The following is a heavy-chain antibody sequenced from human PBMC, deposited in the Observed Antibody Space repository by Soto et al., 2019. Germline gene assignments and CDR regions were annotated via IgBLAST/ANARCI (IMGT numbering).Heavy chain of an antibody. V-gene: IGHV3-23*01. CDR1: GFTFSSYA. CDR2: ISGSGGST. J-gene: IGHJ4*02. CDR3: AKDLGIVVVITDYFDY. D-gene: IGHD3-22*01. Sequence: GGSLRLSCAASGFTFSSYAMSWVRQAPGKGLEWVSAISGSGGSTYYADSVKGRFTISRDNSKNTLYLQMNSLRAEDTAVYYCAKDLGIVVVITDYFDYWGQGTLVTVSS.